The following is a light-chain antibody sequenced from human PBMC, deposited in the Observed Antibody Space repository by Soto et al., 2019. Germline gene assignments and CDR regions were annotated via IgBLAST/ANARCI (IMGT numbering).Light chain of an antibody. Sequence: QSVLTQPPSVSAAPGQKVTISCSGSSSNIGNNYVSWYQQLPGTAPKLLIFDNNKRPSGIPDRFSGSKSGTSATLGITGLQSGHESDYYCDTCDSSLRAGAVVFGGGTKLTVL. V-gene: IGLV1-51*01. CDR2: DNN. CDR1: SSNIGNNY. CDR3: DTCDSSLRAGAVV. J-gene: IGLJ2*01.